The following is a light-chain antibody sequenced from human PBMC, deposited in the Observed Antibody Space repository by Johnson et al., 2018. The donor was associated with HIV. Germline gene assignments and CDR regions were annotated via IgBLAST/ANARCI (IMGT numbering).Light chain of an antibody. CDR2: ENN. CDR3: GTWDSSLSAYV. CDR1: SSNIENNY. J-gene: IGLJ1*01. V-gene: IGLV1-51*02. Sequence: SVFTQPPSVSATPGQKVTISCSGSSSNIENNYVSWYQQLPETAPKLLIYENNKRPSGIPDRFSGSKSGTSATLGVTGLQTGDEADYFCGTWDSSLSAYVFGTGTKVTVL.